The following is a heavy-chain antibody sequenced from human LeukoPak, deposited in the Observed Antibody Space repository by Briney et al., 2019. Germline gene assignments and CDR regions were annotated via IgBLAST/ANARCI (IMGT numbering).Heavy chain of an antibody. CDR1: GYTFTSYY. V-gene: IGHV1-46*01. J-gene: IGHJ4*02. D-gene: IGHD6-19*01. CDR3: ARGGRAVAGDFYFDY. CDR2: INPSGGST. Sequence: ASVTVSCKASGYTFTSYYMHWVRQAPGQGLEWMGIINPSGGSTSYAQKFQGRVTMTRDMSTSTVYMELSSLRSEDTAVYYCARGGRAVAGDFYFDYWGQGTLVTVSS.